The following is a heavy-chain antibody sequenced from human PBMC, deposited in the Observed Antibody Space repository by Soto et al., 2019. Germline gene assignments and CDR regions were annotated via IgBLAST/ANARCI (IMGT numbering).Heavy chain of an antibody. D-gene: IGHD2-2*01. Sequence: QIQLLQSGAEVQKPGASVKVSCKSSGYTFSSRGITWLRLAPGHGLEWWGWVSAYNGNKKYAETFQDRVTMTTDPSASTAYLELRGLRSDDTAVYYCAIARREFVEDFVGYVHWGHGTLVTVSS. CDR2: VSAYNGNK. V-gene: IGHV1-18*04. CDR1: GYTFSSRG. CDR3: AIARREFVEDFVGYVH. J-gene: IGHJ4*01.